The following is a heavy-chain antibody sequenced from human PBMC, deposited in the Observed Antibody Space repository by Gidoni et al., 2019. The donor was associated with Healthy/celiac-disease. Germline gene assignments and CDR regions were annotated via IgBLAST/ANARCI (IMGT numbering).Heavy chain of an antibody. Sequence: QVQLVESGGGVVQPGRSLRLPCAASGFTFSSYCMHWVRPAPGKGLEWVAVIWYDGSNKYYADSVKGRFTISRDNSKNTLYLQMNSLRAEDTAVYYCARDGEALCSGGSCYSVYYYYGMDVWGQGTTVTVSS. CDR2: IWYDGSNK. D-gene: IGHD2-15*01. CDR1: GFTFSSYC. CDR3: ARDGEALCSGGSCYSVYYYYGMDV. V-gene: IGHV3-33*01. J-gene: IGHJ6*02.